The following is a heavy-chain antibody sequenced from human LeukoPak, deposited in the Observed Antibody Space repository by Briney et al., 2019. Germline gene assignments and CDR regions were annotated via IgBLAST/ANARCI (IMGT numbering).Heavy chain of an antibody. J-gene: IGHJ5*02. V-gene: IGHV4-39*07. D-gene: IGHD5-18*01. CDR2: INHSGST. CDR3: ARGGHGRGYSYGGGFDP. Sequence: PSETLSLTCTVSGASISSSSSYWGWIRQPPGKGLEWIGEINHSGSTNYNPSLKSRVTISVDTSKNQFSLKLSSVTAADTAVYYCARGGHGRGYSYGGGFDPWGQGTLVTVSS. CDR1: GASISSSSSY.